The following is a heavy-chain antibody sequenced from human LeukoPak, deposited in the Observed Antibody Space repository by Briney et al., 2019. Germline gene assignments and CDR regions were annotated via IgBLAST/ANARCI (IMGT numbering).Heavy chain of an antibody. J-gene: IGHJ4*02. CDR1: GFTVSSNY. D-gene: IGHD1-1*01. CDR3: ARDGYGVIFDY. V-gene: IGHV3-21*01. Sequence: GSLRLSCAASGFTVSSNYMNWVRQAPGKGLEWVSSISSSSSYIYYADSVKGRFTISRDNAKNSLYLQMNSLRAEDTAVYYCARDGYGVIFDYWGQGTLVTVSS. CDR2: ISSSSSYI.